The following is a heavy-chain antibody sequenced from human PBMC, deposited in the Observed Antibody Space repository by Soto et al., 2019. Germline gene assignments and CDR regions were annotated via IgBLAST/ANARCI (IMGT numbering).Heavy chain of an antibody. CDR2: ISWNSGSI. CDR3: AKDYCGGDCELDY. J-gene: IGHJ4*02. V-gene: IGHV3-9*01. CDR1: GFTFDDYA. D-gene: IGHD2-21*02. Sequence: PGGSLRLSCAASGFTFDDYAMHWVRQAPGKGLEWVSGISWNSGSIGYADSVKGRFTISRDNAKNSLYLRMNSLRAEDTALYYCAKDYCGGDCELDYWGQGTLVTVSS.